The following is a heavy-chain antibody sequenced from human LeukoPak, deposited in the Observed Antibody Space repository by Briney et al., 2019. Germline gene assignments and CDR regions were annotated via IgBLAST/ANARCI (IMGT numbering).Heavy chain of an antibody. CDR1: GGSISSGGYY. D-gene: IGHD1-20*01. V-gene: IGHV4-31*03. Sequence: PSETLSLTCTVSGGSISSGGYYWSWIRQHPGKGLEWIGYIYYSGTTYYNPSLKSRVTISVDTSKNQFSLKLTSLTAADTAVYYCARGSNWNQGLFDYWGQGTLVTVSS. CDR2: IYYSGTT. J-gene: IGHJ4*02. CDR3: ARGSNWNQGLFDY.